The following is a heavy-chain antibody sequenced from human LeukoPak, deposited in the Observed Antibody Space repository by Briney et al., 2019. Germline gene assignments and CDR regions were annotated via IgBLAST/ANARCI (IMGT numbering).Heavy chain of an antibody. V-gene: IGHV1-69*05. CDR2: IIPIFGTA. CDR1: GGTFSSYA. CDR3: AKQQWLGPTDAFDI. Sequence: ASVKVSCKASGGTFSSYAISWVQQAPGQGLEWMGRIIPIFGTANYAQKFQGRVTITTDESTSTAYMELSSLRSEDTAVYYCAKQQWLGPTDAFDIWGQGTMVTVSS. D-gene: IGHD6-19*01. J-gene: IGHJ3*02.